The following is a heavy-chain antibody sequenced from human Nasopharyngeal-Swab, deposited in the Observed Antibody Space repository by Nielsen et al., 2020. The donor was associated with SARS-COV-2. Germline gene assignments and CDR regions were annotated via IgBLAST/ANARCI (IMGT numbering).Heavy chain of an antibody. V-gene: IGHV3-7*03. CDR2: IKHDGSES. CDR1: GLTFSNHW. CDR3: TRDEKTGDFIEAFDI. J-gene: IGHJ3*02. D-gene: IGHD1-1*01. Sequence: GESLKISCAASGLTFSNHWMAWVRQAPGKGPEWVANIKHDGSESNYVGSVKGRFTISRDNAKNSLYLQMNSLRAEDTAVYYCTRDEKTGDFIEAFDIWGQGTVVTVSS.